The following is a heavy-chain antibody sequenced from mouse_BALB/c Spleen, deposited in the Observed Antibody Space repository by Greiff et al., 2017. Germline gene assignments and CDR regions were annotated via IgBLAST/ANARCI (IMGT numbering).Heavy chain of an antibody. CDR1: GFTFSSYT. J-gene: IGHJ3*01. CDR2: ISSGGSYT. Sequence: DVKLVESGGGLVKPGGSLKLSCAASGFTFSSYTMSWVRQTPEKRLEWVATISSGGSYTYYPDSVKGRFTISRDNARNILYLQMSSLRSEDTAMYYCARGRGTTGSEGFAYWGQGTLVTVSA. D-gene: IGHD1-1*01. CDR3: ARGRGTTGSEGFAY. V-gene: IGHV5-6-4*01.